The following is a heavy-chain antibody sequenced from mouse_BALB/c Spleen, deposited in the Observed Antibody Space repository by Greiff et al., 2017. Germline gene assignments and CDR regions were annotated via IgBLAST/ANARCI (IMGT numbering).Heavy chain of an antibody. V-gene: IGHV1-14*01. CDR1: GYTFTSYV. CDR2: INPYNDGT. Sequence: VQLKESGPELVKPGASVKMSCKASGYTFTSYVMHWVKQKPGQGLEWIGYINPYNDGTKYNEKFKGTATLTSDKSSSTAYMELSSLTSEDSAVYYCARWSTVVGIDYWGQGTSVTVSS. D-gene: IGHD1-1*01. CDR3: ARWSTVVGIDY. J-gene: IGHJ4*01.